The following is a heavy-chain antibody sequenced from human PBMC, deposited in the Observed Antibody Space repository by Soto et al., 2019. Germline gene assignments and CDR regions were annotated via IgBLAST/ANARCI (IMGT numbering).Heavy chain of an antibody. CDR1: GGSISSGGYY. CDR3: ARASGRLPPYFDY. CDR2: IYYSGST. D-gene: IGHD2-15*01. J-gene: IGHJ4*02. V-gene: IGHV4-31*03. Sequence: LSLTFTVSGGSISSGGYYWSWIRQHPGKGLEWIGYIYYSGSTYYNPSLKSRVTISVDMSNNQFSLKLSSVTAADTAVYYCARASGRLPPYFDYWGQGTLVTVSS.